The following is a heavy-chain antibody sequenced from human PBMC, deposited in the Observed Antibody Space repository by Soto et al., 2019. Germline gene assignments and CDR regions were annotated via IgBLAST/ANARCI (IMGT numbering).Heavy chain of an antibody. Sequence: QLQLQESGPGLVKPSETLSLTCTVSGGSISSSSYYWGCIRQPPGKGLEWIGSIYYSGSTYYNPSLKRRVTISVDTSKNQFSLKLSSVTAADTAVYYCARRRPNYFDYWGQGTLVTVSS. V-gene: IGHV4-39*01. CDR2: IYYSGST. J-gene: IGHJ4*02. CDR1: GGSISSSSYY. CDR3: ARRRPNYFDY.